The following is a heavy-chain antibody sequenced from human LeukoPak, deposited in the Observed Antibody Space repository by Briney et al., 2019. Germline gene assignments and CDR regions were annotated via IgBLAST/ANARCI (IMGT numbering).Heavy chain of an antibody. CDR3: ARDDSSSWFPTAHNWFDP. CDR2: ISAYNGNT. J-gene: IGHJ5*02. D-gene: IGHD6-13*01. V-gene: IGHV1-18*01. Sequence: ASVKVSCKASGYTFTSYGISWVRQAPGQGLEWKGWISAYNGNTNYAQKLQGRVTMTTDTSTSTAYMELRSLRSDDTAVYYCARDDSSSWFPTAHNWFDPWGQGTLVTVSS. CDR1: GYTFTSYG.